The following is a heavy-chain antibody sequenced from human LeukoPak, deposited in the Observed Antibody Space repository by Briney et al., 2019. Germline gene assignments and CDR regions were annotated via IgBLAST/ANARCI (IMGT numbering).Heavy chain of an antibody. CDR2: IRYDGSNK. Sequence: PGGSLRLSCAASGFTFSSYGMHWVRQAPGKGLEWVAFIRYDGSNKYYADSVKGRFTISRDNSKNTLYLQMNSLRAEDTAVYYCAKDERFYCSSTSCYPHWFDPWGQGTLVTVSS. CDR1: GFTFSSYG. D-gene: IGHD2-2*01. CDR3: AKDERFYCSSTSCYPHWFDP. V-gene: IGHV3-30*02. J-gene: IGHJ5*02.